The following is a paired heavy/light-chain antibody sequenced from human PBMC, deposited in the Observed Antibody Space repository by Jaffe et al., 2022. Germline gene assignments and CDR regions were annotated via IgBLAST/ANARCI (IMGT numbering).Light chain of an antibody. CDR2: AAS. CDR1: QSISSY. CDR3: QQSYSTPRGFT. Sequence: DIQMTQSPSSLSASVGDRVTITCRASQSISSYLNWYQQKPGKAPKLLIYAASSLQSGVPSRFSGSGSGTDFTLTISSLQPEDFATYYCQQSYSTPRGFTFGPGTKVDIK. V-gene: IGKV1-39*01. J-gene: IGKJ3*01.
Heavy chain of an antibody. Sequence: QVQLVQSGAEVKKPGASVKVSCKASGYTFTSYDINWVRQATGQGLEWMGWMNPNSGNTGYAQKFQGRVTMTRNTSISTAYMELSSLRSEDTAVYYCARGGAGSRRGRYCSSTSCNYYFDYWGQGTLVTVSS. V-gene: IGHV1-8*01. CDR1: GYTFTSYD. D-gene: IGHD2-2*01. CDR3: ARGGAGSRRGRYCSSTSCNYYFDY. CDR2: MNPNSGNT. J-gene: IGHJ4*02.